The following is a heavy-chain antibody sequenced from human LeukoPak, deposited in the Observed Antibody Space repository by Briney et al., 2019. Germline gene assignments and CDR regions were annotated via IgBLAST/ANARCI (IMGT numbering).Heavy chain of an antibody. CDR1: GFTFDDYA. J-gene: IGHJ5*02. CDR3: ARGSCYSFERCGWFDP. Sequence: PGGSRRLSCAASGFTFDDYAMHWVRQAPGKGLEWVSGISWHSGSIGYADSVKGRFTISRDNAKNSLYLQMNSLRAEDMALYYCARGSCYSFERCGWFDPWGQGTLVTVSS. V-gene: IGHV3-9*03. D-gene: IGHD2-15*01. CDR2: ISWHSGSI.